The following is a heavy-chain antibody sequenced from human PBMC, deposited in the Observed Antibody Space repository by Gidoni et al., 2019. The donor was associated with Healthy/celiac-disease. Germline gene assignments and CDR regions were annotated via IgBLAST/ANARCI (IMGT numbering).Heavy chain of an antibody. J-gene: IGHJ3*02. CDR1: GGTFSSYA. CDR2: IIPIFGTA. CDR3: ARLGPGIAAAGDDAFDI. D-gene: IGHD6-13*01. Sequence: QVQLVQSGAEVKKPGSSVKVSCKASGGTFSSYAISWVRQAPGQGLEWMGGIIPIFGTANYAQKFQGRVTITADESTSTAYMELSSLRSEDTAVYYCARLGPGIAAAGDDAFDIWGQGTMVTVSS. V-gene: IGHV1-69*01.